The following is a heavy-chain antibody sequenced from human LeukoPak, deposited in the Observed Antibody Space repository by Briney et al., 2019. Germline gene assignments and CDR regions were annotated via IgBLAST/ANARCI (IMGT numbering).Heavy chain of an antibody. CDR3: ARGVGATTHYFDY. J-gene: IGHJ4*02. V-gene: IGHV3-21*01. CDR2: ISSSSSYI. D-gene: IGHD1-26*01. CDR1: GFTFSGHG. Sequence: GGTLRLSCAASGFTFSGHGMNWVRQAPGKGLEWVSSISSSSSYIYYADSVKGRFTISRDNAKNSLYLQMNSLRAEDTAVYYCARGVGATTHYFDYWGQGTLVTVSS.